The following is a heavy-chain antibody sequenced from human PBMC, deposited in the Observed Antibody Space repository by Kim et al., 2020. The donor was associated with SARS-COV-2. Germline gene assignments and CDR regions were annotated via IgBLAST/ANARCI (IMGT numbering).Heavy chain of an antibody. D-gene: IGHD2-2*01. Sequence: SVKVSCKASGGTFSSYAISWVRQAPGQGLEWMGGIIPIFGTANYAQKFQGRVTITADESTSTAYMELSSLRSEDTAVYYCASKYCSSTSCQEYYYGMDVWGQGTTVTVSS. CDR2: IIPIFGTA. J-gene: IGHJ6*02. V-gene: IGHV1-69*13. CDR1: GGTFSSYA. CDR3: ASKYCSSTSCQEYYYGMDV.